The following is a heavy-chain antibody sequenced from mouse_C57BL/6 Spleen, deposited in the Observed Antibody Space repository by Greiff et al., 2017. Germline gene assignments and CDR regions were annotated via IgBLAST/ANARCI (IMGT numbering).Heavy chain of an antibody. V-gene: IGHV1-69*01. CDR2: IDPSDSYT. J-gene: IGHJ2*01. D-gene: IGHD1-1*01. CDR3: ARSGITTVVATPYYFDY. Sequence: QVQLQQPGAELVMPGASVKLSCKASGYTFTSYWMHWVKQRPGQGLEWIGEIDPSDSYTNYNQKFKGKSTLTVDKSSSTAYMQLSSLTSEDSAVYYCARSGITTVVATPYYFDYWGQGTTLTVSS. CDR1: GYTFTSYW.